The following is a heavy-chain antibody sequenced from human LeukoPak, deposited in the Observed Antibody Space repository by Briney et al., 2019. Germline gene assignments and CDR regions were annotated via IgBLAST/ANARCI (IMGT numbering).Heavy chain of an antibody. CDR3: TTSDRQFCSPSSCYMPFDY. CDR2: FDPRNGGT. Sequence: ASVKVSCKVSGYSHTELSMHWVRQAPGKGLELIEGFDPRNGGTYFAQNFQGRVTLTEDTSTDTYSMELRSLKSDDTAVYYCTTSDRQFCSPSSCYMPFDYWGQGSLVTVSS. J-gene: IGHJ4*02. D-gene: IGHD2-2*02. CDR1: GYSHTELS. V-gene: IGHV1-24*01.